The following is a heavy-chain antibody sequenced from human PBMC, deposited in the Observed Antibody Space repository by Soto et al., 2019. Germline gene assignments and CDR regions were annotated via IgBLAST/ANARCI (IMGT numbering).Heavy chain of an antibody. CDR1: GGSISRYY. J-gene: IGHJ4*02. CDR3: ARSQTTVTSYDY. Sequence: TLSLTCTVSGGSISRYYWSWILQPPGKGLEWIGYIYYSGSTYYNPSLKSRVTISVDRSKNQFSLKLSSVTAADTAVYYCARSQTTVTSYDYWGQGTLVTVSS. D-gene: IGHD4-17*01. V-gene: IGHV4-59*12. CDR2: IYYSGST.